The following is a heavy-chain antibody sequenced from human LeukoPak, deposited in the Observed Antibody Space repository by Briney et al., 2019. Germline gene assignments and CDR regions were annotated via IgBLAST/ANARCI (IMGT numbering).Heavy chain of an antibody. CDR3: ARGAGWLQLRYYFDY. D-gene: IGHD5-24*01. CDR2: ISSDGGNK. J-gene: IGHJ4*02. CDR1: GFTFSSYA. V-gene: IGHV3-30-3*01. Sequence: GRSLRLSCAASGFTFSSYALHWVRQAPGKGLEWVAVISSDGGNKYQADSVKGRFTISRDNSEDTLYLQMNSLRAEDTAVYYCARGAGWLQLRYYFDYWGQGTLVTVSS.